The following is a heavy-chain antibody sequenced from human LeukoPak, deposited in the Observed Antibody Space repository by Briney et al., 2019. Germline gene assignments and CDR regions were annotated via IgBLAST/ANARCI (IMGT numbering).Heavy chain of an antibody. Sequence: SETLSLTCTVSGGSISSGGYYWSWIRQHPGKGLEWIGYIYYSGSTYYNPSLKSRVTISVDTSKNQFTLKLSSVTAADTAVYYCAGAGSGYFDYWGQGTLVTVSS. J-gene: IGHJ4*02. CDR3: AGAGSGYFDY. V-gene: IGHV4-31*03. D-gene: IGHD3-10*01. CDR2: IYYSGST. CDR1: GGSISSGGYY.